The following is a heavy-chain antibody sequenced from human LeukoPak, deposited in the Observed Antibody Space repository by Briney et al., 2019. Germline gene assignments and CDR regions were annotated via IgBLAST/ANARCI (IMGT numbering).Heavy chain of an antibody. Sequence: SETLSLTCAVYGGSFSGYYWSWIRQPPGKGLEXXXEINHSGSTNYNPSLKSRVTISVDTSKNQFSLKLSSVTAADTAVYCCARGPVDTAMVYAFDIWGQGTMVTVSS. V-gene: IGHV4-34*01. CDR3: ARGPVDTAMVYAFDI. D-gene: IGHD5-18*01. J-gene: IGHJ3*02. CDR1: GGSFSGYY. CDR2: INHSGST.